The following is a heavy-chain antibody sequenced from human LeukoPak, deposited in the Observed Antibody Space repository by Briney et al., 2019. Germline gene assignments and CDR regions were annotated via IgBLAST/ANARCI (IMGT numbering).Heavy chain of an antibody. J-gene: IGHJ4*02. D-gene: IGHD2-8*01. CDR3: PKDRAIVLVPTLFAY. V-gene: IGHV3-23*01. CDR2: ISGSGGTT. CDR1: GFTFSGST. Sequence: PPGGSLRLSCAASGFTFSGSTMSGVRQAAGKGLDWVSGISGSGGTTRHVDSVKGRFTISRDNSKNTLYLQMNSLRAADTAVYYCPKDRAIVLVPTLFAYWGQGPLVTVSS.